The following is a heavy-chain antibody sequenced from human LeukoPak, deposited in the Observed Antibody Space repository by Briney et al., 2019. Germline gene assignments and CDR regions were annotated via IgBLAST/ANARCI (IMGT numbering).Heavy chain of an antibody. CDR2: ISSSSSYI. J-gene: IGHJ5*02. CDR1: GFTFSSYS. Sequence: GGSLRLSCAASGFTFSSYSMNWVRQAPGKGLEWVSSISSSSSYIYYADSVKGRFTISRDNAKNSLYLQMNSLRAEDTAVYYCARDPDSSSWTGNWFDPWGQGTLVTVSS. CDR3: ARDPDSSSWTGNWFDP. V-gene: IGHV3-21*01. D-gene: IGHD6-13*01.